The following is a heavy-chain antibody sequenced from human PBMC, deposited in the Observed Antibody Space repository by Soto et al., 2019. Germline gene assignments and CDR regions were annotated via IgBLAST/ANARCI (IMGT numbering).Heavy chain of an antibody. Sequence: EVQLVESGGGLVKPGGSLRLSCAASGFTFSSYTMNWVRQAPGKGLEWVSSISSTSTYIYYADSLKGRFTISRDNARNSLSLQMHSLRAEDTAVYYCARDLRYCSGGRCFPGSLDYWGQGTLVTVSS. V-gene: IGHV3-21*01. CDR2: ISSTSTYI. D-gene: IGHD2-15*01. J-gene: IGHJ4*02. CDR3: ARDLRYCSGGRCFPGSLDY. CDR1: GFTFSSYT.